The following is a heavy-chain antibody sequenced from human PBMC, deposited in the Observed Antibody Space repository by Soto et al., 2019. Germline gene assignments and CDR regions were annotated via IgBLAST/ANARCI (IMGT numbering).Heavy chain of an antibody. CDR1: GFTFDDYA. J-gene: IGHJ4*02. D-gene: IGHD6-13*01. CDR3: AKGIASIAAAGIDY. Sequence: EVQLVESGGGLVQPGRSLRLSCAASGFTFDDYAMHWVRQAPGKGLEWVSGISWNSGSIGYADSVKGRFTISRDNAKNSLYLQMSSLRAEDTALYYCAKGIASIAAAGIDYWGQGTLVTVSS. V-gene: IGHV3-9*01. CDR2: ISWNSGSI.